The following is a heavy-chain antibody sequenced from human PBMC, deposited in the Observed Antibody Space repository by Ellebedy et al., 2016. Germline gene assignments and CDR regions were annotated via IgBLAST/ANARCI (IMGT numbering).Heavy chain of an antibody. Sequence: GESLKISCEASGFTFSSYAMGWVRQAPRKGLEWVSLITASTSNTYYADSVKGRFTISRDNAKNSLYLQMNSLRAEDTAVYYCAKLNQWLVRFFDYWGQGTLVTVSS. CDR1: GFTFSSYA. CDR2: ITASTSNT. CDR3: AKLNQWLVRFFDY. D-gene: IGHD6-19*01. J-gene: IGHJ4*02. V-gene: IGHV3-23*01.